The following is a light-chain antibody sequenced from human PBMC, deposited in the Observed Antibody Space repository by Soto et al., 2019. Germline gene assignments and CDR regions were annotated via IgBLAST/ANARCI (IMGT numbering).Light chain of an antibody. Sequence: EIVLTQSPGTLSLSPGYSATLFCRASQSIVSNYFAWYQQKTGQAPRLLIFGATRRATGLPDRFSGSGSWTDFNHTISRREPEDLVVYYLQQYGTSARFTLGPG. CDR1: QSIVSNY. CDR3: QQYGTSARFT. J-gene: IGKJ3*01. CDR2: GAT. V-gene: IGKV3-20*01.